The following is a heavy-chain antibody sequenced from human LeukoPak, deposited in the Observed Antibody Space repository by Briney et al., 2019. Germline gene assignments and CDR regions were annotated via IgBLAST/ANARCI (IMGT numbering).Heavy chain of an antibody. V-gene: IGHV4-39*07. CDR2: NYYSGST. Sequence: SETLSLTCTVSGGSISSSSYYWGWIRQPPGKGLEWIGSNYYSGSTYYNPSLKSRVTISVDTSKNQFSLKLSSVAAADTAVYYCARDEGYSSGWSDYWGQGTLVTVSS. CDR1: GGSISSSSYY. D-gene: IGHD6-19*01. CDR3: ARDEGYSSGWSDY. J-gene: IGHJ4*02.